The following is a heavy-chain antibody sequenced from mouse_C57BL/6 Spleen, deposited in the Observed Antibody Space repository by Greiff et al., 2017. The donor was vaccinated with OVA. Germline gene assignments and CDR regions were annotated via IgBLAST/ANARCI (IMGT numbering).Heavy chain of an antibody. CDR3: ARGSDY. J-gene: IGHJ2*01. Sequence: EVQLQQSGPELVKPGASVKISCKASGYTFTDYYMNWVKQSHGKSLEWIGDINPNNGGTSYNQKFKGKATLNVDKSSSTAYMELRSLTSEDSAVYYCARGSDYWGQGTTLTVSS. CDR1: GYTFTDYY. CDR2: INPNNGGT. V-gene: IGHV1-26*01.